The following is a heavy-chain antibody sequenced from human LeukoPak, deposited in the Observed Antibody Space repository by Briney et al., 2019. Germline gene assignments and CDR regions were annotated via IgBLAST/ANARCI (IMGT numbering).Heavy chain of an antibody. CDR1: GFTFITSD. D-gene: IGHD2-21*01. J-gene: IGHJ4*02. CDR3: ARMGSDSSR. Sequence: GGSLRLSCAASGFTFITSDMNWVRQAPGKGLDWVSYISTSGTKRYYAESVKGRFTISRDNAKNSLYLQMNSLRAEDAAVYYCARMGSDSSRWGQGTLVTVSS. CDR2: ISTSGTKR. V-gene: IGHV3-48*03.